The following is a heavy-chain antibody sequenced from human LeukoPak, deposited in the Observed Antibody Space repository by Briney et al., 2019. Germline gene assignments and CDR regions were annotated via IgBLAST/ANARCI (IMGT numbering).Heavy chain of an antibody. D-gene: IGHD2-2*01. CDR2: IKQDGSEK. CDR1: GFTVSSNY. J-gene: IGHJ4*02. V-gene: IGHV3-7*05. Sequence: GGSLRLSCAASGFTVSSNYMTWVRQAPGKGLEWVANIKQDGSEKYYVDSVKGRFTISRDNAKNSLYLQMNSLRAEDTAVYYCARDNQLLGSDYWGQGTLVTVSS. CDR3: ARDNQLLGSDY.